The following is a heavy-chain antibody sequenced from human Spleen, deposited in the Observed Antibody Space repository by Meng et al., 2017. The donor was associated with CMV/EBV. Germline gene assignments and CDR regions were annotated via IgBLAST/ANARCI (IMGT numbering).Heavy chain of an antibody. Sequence: SETLSLTCTVSGGSISSYYWSWIRQPPRKGLEWIGYIYYSGSTNYNPSLKSRVTIPVDTSKNQFSLKLSSVTAADTAVYYCAGGGSYPYYFDYWGQGTLVTVSS. CDR1: GGSISSYY. J-gene: IGHJ4*02. D-gene: IGHD1-26*01. CDR2: IYYSGST. CDR3: AGGGSYPYYFDY. V-gene: IGHV4-59*01.